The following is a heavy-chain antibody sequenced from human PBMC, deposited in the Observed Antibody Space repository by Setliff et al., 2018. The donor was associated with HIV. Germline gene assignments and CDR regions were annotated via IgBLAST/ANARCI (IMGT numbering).Heavy chain of an antibody. CDR3: ARAVRVVRGVIRNYYYYMDV. CDR2: LNPNSGNT. D-gene: IGHD3-10*01. Sequence: ASVKVSCKASGYTFTNYDIHWVRQATGQGLEWMGWLNPNSGNTGYAQKFQGRVTMTRNTSISTAYMELSSLRSEDTAVYYCARAVRVVRGVIRNYYYYMDVWGKGTTVTVSS. J-gene: IGHJ6*03. CDR1: GYTFTNYD. V-gene: IGHV1-8*02.